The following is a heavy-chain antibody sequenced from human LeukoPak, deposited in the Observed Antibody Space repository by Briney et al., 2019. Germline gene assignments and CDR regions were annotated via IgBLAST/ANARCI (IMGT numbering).Heavy chain of an antibody. CDR1: GGTFSSYA. CDR3: ARGSRKITFGGVIWDFFDY. D-gene: IGHD3-16*02. V-gene: IGHV1-69*04. CDR2: IIPILGIA. J-gene: IGHJ4*02. Sequence: SVKVSCKASGGTFSSYAISWVRQAPGQGLEWMGRIIPILGIANYAQKFQGRVTISADQSTSTAYMDLSSLRSEDTAVYYCARGSRKITFGGVIWDFFDYWGQGSLVTVSS.